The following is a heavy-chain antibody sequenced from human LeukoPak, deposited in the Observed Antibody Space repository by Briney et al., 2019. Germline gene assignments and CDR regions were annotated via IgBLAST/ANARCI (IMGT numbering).Heavy chain of an antibody. CDR2: INPNSGGT. J-gene: IGHJ6*03. V-gene: IGHV1-2*02. CDR3: AVNYYYYMDV. Sequence: ASVTVSCKASVYTLTEYYMHWVRQAPGQGVEWMGWINPNSGGTNYAQKFQDRVTMTRDTSISTAYMELSRLRSDDTAVYYCAVNYYYYMDVWGKGTTVTVSS. CDR1: VYTLTEYY.